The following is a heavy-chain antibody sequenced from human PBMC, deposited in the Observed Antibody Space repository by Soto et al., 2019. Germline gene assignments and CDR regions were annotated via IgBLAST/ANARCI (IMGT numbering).Heavy chain of an antibody. CDR3: AREHPAYSSGLYPIDY. J-gene: IGHJ4*02. Sequence: EVQLVESGGGLVKPGGSLRLSCAASGFTFSSYSMNWVRQAPGKGLEWVSSISSSSSYIYYADSVKGRFTISRDNAKNSLYLQMNSLRAEDTAVDYCAREHPAYSSGLYPIDYWGQGTLVTVSS. D-gene: IGHD6-19*01. CDR1: GFTFSSYS. V-gene: IGHV3-21*01. CDR2: ISSSSSYI.